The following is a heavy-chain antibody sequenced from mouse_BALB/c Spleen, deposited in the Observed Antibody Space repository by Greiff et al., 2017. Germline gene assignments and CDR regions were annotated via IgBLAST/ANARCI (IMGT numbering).Heavy chain of an antibody. D-gene: IGHD3-1*01. V-gene: IGHV5-6-4*01. CDR2: ISSGGSYT. CDR3: TRDQGTPFAY. CDR1: GFTFSSYT. J-gene: IGHJ3*01. Sequence: EVQGVESGGGLVKPGGSLKLSCAASGFTFSSYTMSWVRQTPEKRLEWVATISSGGSYTYYPDSVKGRFTISRDNAKNTLYLQMSSLKSEDTAMYYCTRDQGTPFAYWGQGTLVTVSA.